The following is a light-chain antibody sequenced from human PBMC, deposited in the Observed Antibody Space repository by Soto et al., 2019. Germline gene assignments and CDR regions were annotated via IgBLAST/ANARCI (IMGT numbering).Light chain of an antibody. J-gene: IGKJ4*01. CDR3: QQFHNWPLT. CDR1: QSVNSN. CDR2: GAS. V-gene: IGKV3-15*01. Sequence: EIVMTQSPATLSVSPGERATLSCRASQSVNSNLAWYQQKPGQAPRLLIYGASTGATGIPARFSGSGSGTEFTLTISSLQSEDFAVYFCQQFHNWPLTFGGGTKVEIK.